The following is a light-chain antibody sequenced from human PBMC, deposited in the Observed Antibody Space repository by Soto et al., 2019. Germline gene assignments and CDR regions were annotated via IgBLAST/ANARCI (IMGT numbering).Light chain of an antibody. Sequence: EIVMTQSPATLSVSPGERATLSCRASQSVSNNLAWYQQKPGQAPRLLIYGASTRATGIPARFSGSGSGTEFTLTISSLQSDDFAVYSCQQYNNWPRGTFGGGTKVEIK. CDR2: GAS. CDR1: QSVSNN. J-gene: IGKJ4*01. CDR3: QQYNNWPRGT. V-gene: IGKV3-15*01.